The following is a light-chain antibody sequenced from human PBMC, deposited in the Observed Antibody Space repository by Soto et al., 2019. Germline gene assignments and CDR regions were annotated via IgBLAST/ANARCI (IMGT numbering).Light chain of an antibody. CDR2: GAS. CDR1: PSVSSSD. Sequence: EIVLTQSPGTLSLSPGERATLSCRASPSVSSSDLAWYQQKPGQAPRLLIYGASSRATGIPDRFSGSGSGTDFTLTISRVEPDDFAVYYCQQFGGSSWTFGQGTKVDIK. V-gene: IGKV3-20*01. CDR3: QQFGGSSWT. J-gene: IGKJ1*01.